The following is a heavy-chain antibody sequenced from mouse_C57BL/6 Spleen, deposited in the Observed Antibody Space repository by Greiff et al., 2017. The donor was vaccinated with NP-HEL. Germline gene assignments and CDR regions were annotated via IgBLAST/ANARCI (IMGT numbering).Heavy chain of an antibody. CDR3: ARDYYEGAMDY. J-gene: IGHJ4*01. CDR1: GFTFSDYG. Sequence: EVMLVESGGGLVKPGGSLKLSCAASGFTFSDYGMHWVRQAPEKGLEWVAYISSGSSTIYYADTVKGRFTISRDNAKNTLFLQMTSLRSEDTAMYYCARDYYEGAMDYWGQGTSVTVSS. D-gene: IGHD1-1*01. V-gene: IGHV5-17*01. CDR2: ISSGSSTI.